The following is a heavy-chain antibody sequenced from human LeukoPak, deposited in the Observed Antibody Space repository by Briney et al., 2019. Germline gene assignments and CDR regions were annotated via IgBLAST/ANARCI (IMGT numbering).Heavy chain of an antibody. D-gene: IGHD2-2*02. CDR1: GFTFSNYT. CDR3: ARDGRHCNGDSCYSHTAD. V-gene: IGHV3-48*03. Sequence: GGSLRLSCAASGFTFSNYTMNWVRQAPGKGLEWVSYISRSGSTIYYADSVKGRFSISRDNAKNSLHLQMNSLRAEDTAVYYCARDGRHCNGDSCYSHTADWGQGTLVTASS. CDR2: ISRSGSTI. J-gene: IGHJ4*02.